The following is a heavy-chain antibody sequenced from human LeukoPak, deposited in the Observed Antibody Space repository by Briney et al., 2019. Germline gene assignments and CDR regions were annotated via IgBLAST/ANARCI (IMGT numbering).Heavy chain of an antibody. Sequence: ASVKVSCKASGGTFSSYAISWVRQAPGQGLEWMGGSIPIFGTANYAQKFQGRVTITADESTSTAYMELSSLRSEDTAVYYCARDRVAYYYDSSGYSPYYYGMDVWGQGTTVTVSS. J-gene: IGHJ6*02. V-gene: IGHV1-69*13. D-gene: IGHD3-22*01. CDR1: GGTFSSYA. CDR3: ARDRVAYYYDSSGYSPYYYGMDV. CDR2: SIPIFGTA.